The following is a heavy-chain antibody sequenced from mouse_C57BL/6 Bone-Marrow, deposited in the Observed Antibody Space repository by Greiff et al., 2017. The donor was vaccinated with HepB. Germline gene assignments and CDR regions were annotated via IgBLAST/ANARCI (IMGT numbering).Heavy chain of an antibody. Sequence: QVQLQQSGAELVKPGASVKMSCKASGYTFTSYWITWVKQRPGQGLEWIGDIYPGSGSTNYNEKFKSKATLTVDTSSSTAYMQLSSLTSEDSAVYYCARVWLRRDWFAYWGQGTLVTVSA. V-gene: IGHV1-55*01. J-gene: IGHJ3*01. CDR1: GYTFTSYW. CDR3: ARVWLRRDWFAY. D-gene: IGHD2-2*01. CDR2: IYPGSGST.